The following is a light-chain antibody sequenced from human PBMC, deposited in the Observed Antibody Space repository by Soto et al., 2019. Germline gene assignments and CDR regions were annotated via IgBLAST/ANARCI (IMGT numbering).Light chain of an antibody. V-gene: IGLV1-40*01. Sequence: QSVLTQPPSVSGAPGQRVTISCTGSSSNIGAGYDVHWYQQLPGRAPKLLTYGNTNRPSGVPDRFSGSQSGTSASLAITGLQAGDEAYYYCLSFDSSLSVVFGGGTKLTVL. CDR1: SSNIGAGYD. CDR2: GNT. CDR3: LSFDSSLSVV. J-gene: IGLJ2*01.